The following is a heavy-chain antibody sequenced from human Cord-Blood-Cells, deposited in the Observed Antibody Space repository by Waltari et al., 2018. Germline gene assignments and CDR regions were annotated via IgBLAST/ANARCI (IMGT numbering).Heavy chain of an antibody. CDR1: GGTFSSYA. Sequence: QVQLVQSGAEVTKPGSSVKVSCKASGGTFSSYAISWVRQDPGQGLEWMGGIIPIFCTANYAQKFQCRVTITADESTSTAYMELSSLRSEDTAVYYCARETRGIAARPFAFDILGQGTMVTVSS. V-gene: IGHV1-69*12. CDR3: ARETRGIAARPFAFDI. J-gene: IGHJ3*02. D-gene: IGHD6-6*01. CDR2: IIPIFCTA.